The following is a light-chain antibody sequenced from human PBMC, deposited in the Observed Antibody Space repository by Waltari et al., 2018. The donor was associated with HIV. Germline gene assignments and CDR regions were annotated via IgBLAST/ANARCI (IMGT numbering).Light chain of an antibody. J-gene: IGLJ2*01. CDR3: QSYDANYRGI. Sequence: MLTQPHSVSESPGKTVTISCTRRSGSIASNHVQWHQQRPGSSPITIIYEDKQRPSGVPDRFSGSIDSSSNSASLTISGLKTEDEADYYCQSYDANYRGIFGGGTKLTVL. V-gene: IGLV6-57*01. CDR2: EDK. CDR1: SGSIASNH.